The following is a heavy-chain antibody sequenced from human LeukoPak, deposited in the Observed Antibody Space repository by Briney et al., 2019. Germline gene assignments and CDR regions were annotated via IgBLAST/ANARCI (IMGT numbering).Heavy chain of an antibody. CDR1: GFTFSSYS. CDR2: ISSSSSYI. J-gene: IGHJ4*02. D-gene: IGHD5-18*01. V-gene: IGHV3-21*01. Sequence: GGSLRLSCAASGFTFSSYSMNWVRQAPGKGLEWVSSISSSSSYIYYADSVKGRFTISRDNAKNSLYLQMNSLRAEDTAVYYCAREGIGYGYDYWGQGTLVTVSS. CDR3: AREGIGYGYDY.